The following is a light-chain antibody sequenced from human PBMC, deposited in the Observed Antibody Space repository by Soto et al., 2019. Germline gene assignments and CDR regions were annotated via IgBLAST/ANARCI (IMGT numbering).Light chain of an antibody. Sequence: EIVMTQSPATLSVSPGERATLSCRASQTINNKLAWYQQKPGQAPRLLIYGASTRATGIPARFSGSGSGTEFSLAISSLQSEDSAVYYCQQYNKWPPNTFGQGTKLEIK. J-gene: IGKJ2*01. V-gene: IGKV3-15*01. CDR1: QTINNK. CDR2: GAS. CDR3: QQYNKWPPNT.